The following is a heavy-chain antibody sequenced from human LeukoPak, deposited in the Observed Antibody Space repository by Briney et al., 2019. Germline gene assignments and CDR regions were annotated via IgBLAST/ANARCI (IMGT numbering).Heavy chain of an antibody. V-gene: IGHV3-74*01. CDR2: INTDGTVT. J-gene: IGHJ4*02. D-gene: IGHD6-19*01. CDR1: GFTFSKYW. CDR3: TTKQWLAPPPDS. Sequence: GGSLRLSCTASGFTFSKYWMLWVRQAPGKGLESVSRINTDGTVTTYADSVKGRFTVSRDNADNTMFLQMNSVRDEDTAVYYCTTKQWLAPPPDSWGQGTPVTVSS.